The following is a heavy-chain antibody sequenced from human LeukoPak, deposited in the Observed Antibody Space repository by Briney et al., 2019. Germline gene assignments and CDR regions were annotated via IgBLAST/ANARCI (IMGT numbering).Heavy chain of an antibody. Sequence: GESLKISCKDSGYSFTSYWIGWVRQMPGKGLEWMGIIYPGDSDTRYSPSFQGQVTISADKSISTAYLQWSSLKASDTAMYYCARLVDYYDSSGYYYFDYWGQGTLVTVSS. CDR1: GYSFTSYW. J-gene: IGHJ4*02. CDR3: ARLVDYYDSSGYYYFDY. V-gene: IGHV5-51*01. D-gene: IGHD3-22*01. CDR2: IYPGDSDT.